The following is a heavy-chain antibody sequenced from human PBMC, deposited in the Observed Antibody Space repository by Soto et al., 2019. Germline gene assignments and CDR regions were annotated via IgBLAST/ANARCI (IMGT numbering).Heavy chain of an antibody. D-gene: IGHD4-17*01. Sequence: QVQLVQSGAEVKKPGSSVKVSCKASGGTFSTSSINWVRQAPGQRPEWMGNILPIFGSADYAQKFQDRVTITGEKSTRLGYMEVGSVFSEDTAVYYFARGHEYGGNFVAFDIWRRGTVVTVSS. CDR2: ILPIFGSA. J-gene: IGHJ3*02. V-gene: IGHV1-69*14. CDR3: ARGHEYGGNFVAFDI. CDR1: GGTFSTSS.